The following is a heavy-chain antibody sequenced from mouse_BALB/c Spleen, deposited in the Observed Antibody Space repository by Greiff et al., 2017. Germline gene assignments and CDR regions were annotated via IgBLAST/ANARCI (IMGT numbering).Heavy chain of an antibody. CDR3: AREGVRRGVDY. J-gene: IGHJ4*01. CDR1: GFTFSDYY. CDR2: ISDGGSYT. V-gene: IGHV5-4*02. D-gene: IGHD2-14*01. Sequence: DVKLVESGGGLVKPGGSLKLSCAASGFTFSDYYMYWVRQTPEKRLEWVATISDGGSYTYYPDSVKGRFTISRDNAKNNLYLQMSSLKSEDTAMYYCAREGVRRGVDYWGQGTSVTVSS.